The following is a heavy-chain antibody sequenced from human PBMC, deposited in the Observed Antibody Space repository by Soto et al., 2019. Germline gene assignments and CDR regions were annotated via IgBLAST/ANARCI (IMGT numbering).Heavy chain of an antibody. V-gene: IGHV1-69*01. Sequence: QVQLVQSGAEVKKPGSSVKVSCKASGGTFSSYAISWVRQAPRQGLEWMGGIIPIFGTANYAQKFQGRVTITADESTSTAYMELSSLRSEDTAVYYCARDVHSSRYSSSWYYSYFDYWGQGTLVTVSS. CDR3: ARDVHSSRYSSSWYYSYFDY. J-gene: IGHJ4*02. CDR2: IIPIFGTA. CDR1: GGTFSSYA. D-gene: IGHD6-13*01.